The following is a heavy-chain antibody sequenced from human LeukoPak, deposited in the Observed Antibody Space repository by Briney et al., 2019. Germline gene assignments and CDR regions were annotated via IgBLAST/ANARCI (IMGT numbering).Heavy chain of an antibody. CDR2: ISAHNGNT. Sequence: ASVKVSCKASGYTFTSYGISWVRQAPGQGLEWMGWISAHNGNTNYAQKLQGRVTMTTDTSTSTAYMELRSLRSDDTAVYYCARVSEAAVRYYYGMDVWGQGTTVTVSS. V-gene: IGHV1-18*01. CDR3: ARVSEAAVRYYYGMDV. D-gene: IGHD6-13*01. CDR1: GYTFTSYG. J-gene: IGHJ6*02.